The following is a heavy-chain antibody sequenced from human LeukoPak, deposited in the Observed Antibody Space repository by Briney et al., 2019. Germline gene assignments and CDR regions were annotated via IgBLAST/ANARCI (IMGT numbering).Heavy chain of an antibody. CDR2: VNSDGSRT. V-gene: IGHV3-74*01. CDR3: TRSLNSGSYPDY. CDR1: GFTFSSYW. D-gene: IGHD1-26*01. Sequence: GGSLRLPCAASGFTFSSYWMHWVRQAPGKGLVWVSRVNSDGSRTDYADSVKGRITISRDNAKNTLYLQMNSLRAEDTAVYYCTRSLNSGSYPDYWGQGTLVTVSS. J-gene: IGHJ4*02.